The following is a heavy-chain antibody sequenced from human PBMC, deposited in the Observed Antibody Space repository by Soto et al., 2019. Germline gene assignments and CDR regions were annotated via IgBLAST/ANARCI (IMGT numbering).Heavy chain of an antibody. CDR2: ISSGGTTT. J-gene: IGHJ4*02. V-gene: IGHV3-23*01. CDR1: GFTFSTHA. CDR3: AREGGSIGGWFGRKFDS. Sequence: GGSLRLSCAASGFTFSTHAMSWFRQAPGKGLEWVSSISSGGTTTFYAASVEGRFTISRDKSKNTLYLQMNSLRADDTAVYYCAREGGSIGGWFGRKFDSWGQGTQVTVSS. D-gene: IGHD6-19*01.